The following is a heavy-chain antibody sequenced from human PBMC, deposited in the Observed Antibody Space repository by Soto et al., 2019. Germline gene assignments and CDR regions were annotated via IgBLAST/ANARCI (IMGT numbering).Heavy chain of an antibody. V-gene: IGHV3-9*01. CDR2: ISWNSGSI. Sequence: DVQLVESGGGLVQPGRSLRLSCAGSGFTFDDYAMHWVRQAPGKGLEWVAGISWNSGSIAYADSVKGRFTMSRDNAKNSLYLQMSSLRAEDTALYYCAKDKGGNYPLYFDYWGQGTLVTVSS. CDR1: GFTFDDYA. J-gene: IGHJ4*02. CDR3: AKDKGGNYPLYFDY. D-gene: IGHD1-1*01.